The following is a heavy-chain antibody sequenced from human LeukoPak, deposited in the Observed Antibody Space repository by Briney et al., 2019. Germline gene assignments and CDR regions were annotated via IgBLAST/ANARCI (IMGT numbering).Heavy chain of an antibody. J-gene: IGHJ4*02. D-gene: IGHD4-23*01. Sequence: GASVKVSCKASGYTFTGYYMHWVRQAPGQGLEWMGWINPNSGGTNYAQKFQGWVTMTRDASISTAFMELSRLRSDDTAVYYCARGIRTTLAPDFDYWGQGTLVTVSS. CDR3: ARGIRTTLAPDFDY. V-gene: IGHV1-2*04. CDR2: INPNSGGT. CDR1: GYTFTGYY.